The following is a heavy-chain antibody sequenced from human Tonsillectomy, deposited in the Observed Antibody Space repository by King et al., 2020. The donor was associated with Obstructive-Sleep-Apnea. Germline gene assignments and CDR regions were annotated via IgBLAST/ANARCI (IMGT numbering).Heavy chain of an antibody. CDR1: GYTFTGYY. Sequence: QLVQSGAEVKKPGASVKVSCKASGYTFTGYYMHWVRQAPGQGLEWMGWINPDSGGTKYAQKFQGRVTMTRDTSISTAYMDLSRLRSDDTAVYYCARLSVTTATHYYYAMDVWGQGTTVTVSS. CDR2: INPDSGGT. D-gene: IGHD4-17*01. CDR3: ARLSVTTATHYYYAMDV. J-gene: IGHJ6*02. V-gene: IGHV1-2*02.